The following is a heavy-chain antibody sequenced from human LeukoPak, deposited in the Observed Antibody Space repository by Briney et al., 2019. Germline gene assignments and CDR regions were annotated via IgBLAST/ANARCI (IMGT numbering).Heavy chain of an antibody. CDR2: IYYSGST. V-gene: IGHV4-59*01. J-gene: IGHJ4*02. CDR1: GDSISNYY. D-gene: IGHD2/OR15-2a*01. CDR3: AREAIGRVDY. Sequence: PSETLSLTCTVSGDSISNYYWSWIRQPPGKGLEWIGYIYYSGSTNYNPSLTSRVTISVDTSKKHFSLKLSSVTAADTAVYYCAREAIGRVDYWGQGILVTVSS.